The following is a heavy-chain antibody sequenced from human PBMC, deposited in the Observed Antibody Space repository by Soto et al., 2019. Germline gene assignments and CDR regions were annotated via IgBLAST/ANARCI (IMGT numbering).Heavy chain of an antibody. Sequence: PGGSLRLPCAASGFTFSNAWMSWVRQAPGKGLEWVGRIKSKTDGGTTDYAASVKGRFTISRDDSKNTLYLQMNSLKTEDTAVYYCTTELFTIFGVVIWGQGTLVTVSS. CDR3: TTELFTIFGVVI. CDR1: GFTFSNAW. J-gene: IGHJ4*02. CDR2: IKSKTDGGTT. V-gene: IGHV3-15*01. D-gene: IGHD3-3*01.